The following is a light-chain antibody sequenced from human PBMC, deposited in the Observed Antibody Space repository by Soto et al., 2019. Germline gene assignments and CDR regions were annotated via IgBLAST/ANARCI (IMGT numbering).Light chain of an antibody. Sequence: QSVLTQPASVSGSPGQSITISCTGTSSDIGGSNYVSWYQQHPGKAPKLMIYEVSNRPSGVSNRFSGSKSGNTASLTISGLQAEDEADYYCSSYTTKNTRVFGGGTKLTVL. CDR3: SSYTTKNTRV. CDR2: EVS. V-gene: IGLV2-14*01. J-gene: IGLJ2*01. CDR1: SSDIGGSNY.